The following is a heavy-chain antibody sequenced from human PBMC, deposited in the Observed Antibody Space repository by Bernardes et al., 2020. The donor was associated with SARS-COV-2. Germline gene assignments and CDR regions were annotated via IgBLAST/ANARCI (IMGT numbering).Heavy chain of an antibody. D-gene: IGHD3-22*01. CDR1: GGSISSGSYY. CDR2: IYTSGST. CDR3: ARDYDSSGYYPYYFDY. J-gene: IGHJ4*02. Sequence: SETLSLTCTVSGGSISSGSYYWSWIRQPAGKGLEWIGRIYTSGSTNYNPSLKSRVTISVDTSKNQFSLKLSSVTAADTAVYYCARDYDSSGYYPYYFDYWGQETL. V-gene: IGHV4-61*02.